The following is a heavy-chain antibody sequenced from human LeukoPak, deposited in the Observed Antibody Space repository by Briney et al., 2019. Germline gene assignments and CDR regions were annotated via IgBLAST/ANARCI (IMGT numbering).Heavy chain of an antibody. Sequence: SETLSLTCTVSGGSISSSSYYWGWIRQPPGKGLEWIGSIYHSGSTYYNPSLKSRVTISVDTSKNQFSLKLSSVAAADTAVYYCARSSVVVVVAATVIENWFDPWGQGTLVTVSS. V-gene: IGHV4-39*07. J-gene: IGHJ5*02. CDR1: GGSISSSSYY. CDR2: IYHSGST. CDR3: ARSSVVVVVAATVIENWFDP. D-gene: IGHD2-15*01.